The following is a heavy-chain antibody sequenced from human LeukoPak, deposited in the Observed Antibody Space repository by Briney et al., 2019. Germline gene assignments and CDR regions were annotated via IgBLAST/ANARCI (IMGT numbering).Heavy chain of an antibody. CDR3: ARTNAFDI. J-gene: IGHJ3*02. CDR2: IFDTGST. CDR1: GGSLSGFF. V-gene: IGHV4-59*01. Sequence: SETLSLTCTVSGGSLSGFFWSWIRQPPGKGLEWIGYIFDTGSTSYNPSLKGRVSISLDTSKNQFFLKLGSVTAADTAVYYCARTNAFDIRGQGTLVTVAS.